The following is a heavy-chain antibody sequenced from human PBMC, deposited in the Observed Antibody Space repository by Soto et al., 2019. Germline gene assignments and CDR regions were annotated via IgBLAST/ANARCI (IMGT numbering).Heavy chain of an antibody. V-gene: IGHV4-34*01. Sequence: SETLSLTCAVYGGSISGHYWNWIRQPPGKGLEWIGEINHSGSTNYNPSLKSRVTISVDTSKNQFSLKLSSVTAADTAVCYCARSDGRYWGQGTLVTVSS. J-gene: IGHJ4*02. CDR3: ARSDGRY. CDR1: GGSISGHY. CDR2: INHSGST.